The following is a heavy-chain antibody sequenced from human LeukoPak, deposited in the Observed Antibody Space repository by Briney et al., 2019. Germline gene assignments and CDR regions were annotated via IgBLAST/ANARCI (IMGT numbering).Heavy chain of an antibody. CDR3: ARDDESSYYDSSGYHDAFDI. D-gene: IGHD3-22*01. V-gene: IGHV1-18*01. CDR1: GYTFTSYG. Sequence: GASVKVSCKASGYTFTSYGISWVRQAPGQELEWMGWISAYNGNTNYAQKLQGRVTMTTDTSTSTAYMELRSLRSDDTAVYYCARDDESSYYDSSGYHDAFDIWGQATMVTVSS. J-gene: IGHJ3*02. CDR2: ISAYNGNT.